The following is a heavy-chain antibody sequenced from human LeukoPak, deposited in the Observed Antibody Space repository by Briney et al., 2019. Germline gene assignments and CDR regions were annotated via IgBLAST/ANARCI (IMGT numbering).Heavy chain of an antibody. D-gene: IGHD1-26*01. Sequence: PSETLSLICTVSADSISSGYCWGWIRQSPGKGLEWIGSIYHSGSTYYNPSLRSRVTISVDMSKNQFSLRLNSVTAADTAVYYCARDLRGSPMDVWGKGTPVAVSS. CDR3: ARDLRGSPMDV. CDR2: IYHSGST. CDR1: ADSISSGYC. J-gene: IGHJ6*03. V-gene: IGHV4-38-2*02.